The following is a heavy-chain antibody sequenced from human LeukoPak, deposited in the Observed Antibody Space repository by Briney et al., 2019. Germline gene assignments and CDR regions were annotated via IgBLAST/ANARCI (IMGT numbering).Heavy chain of an antibody. J-gene: IGHJ5*02. Sequence: GESLKISCKGSGYSFTSYWIGWVRQMPGKGLEGMGIIYPGDSDTRYSPSFLGQVTISADKSISTAYLQWSGLKASDTAMYYCARLRGLRQLELRQNWFDPWGQGTLVTVSS. D-gene: IGHD1-7*01. CDR2: IYPGDSDT. CDR1: GYSFTSYW. CDR3: ARLRGLRQLELRQNWFDP. V-gene: IGHV5-51*01.